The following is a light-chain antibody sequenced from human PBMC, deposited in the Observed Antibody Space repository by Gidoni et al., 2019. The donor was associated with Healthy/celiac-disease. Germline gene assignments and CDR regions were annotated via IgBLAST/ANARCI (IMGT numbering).Light chain of an antibody. CDR2: AAS. CDR1: QGISSY. CDR3: QQLNSYPIT. V-gene: IGKV1-9*01. J-gene: IGKJ5*01. Sequence: DIPVTQSPSFLSASVGDRVTITCWASQGISSYLAWYQQKPGKAPKLLIYAASTLQSGVPSRFSGSGSGTEFTLTISSLQPEDFATYYCQQLNSYPITFGQGTRLEIK.